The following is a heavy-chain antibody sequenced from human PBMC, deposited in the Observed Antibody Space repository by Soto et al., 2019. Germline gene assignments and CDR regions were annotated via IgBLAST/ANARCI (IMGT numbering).Heavy chain of an antibody. J-gene: IGHJ6*02. CDR2: ISSSGTYI. CDR3: ARDPSDCSSTSCWGYYALDV. CDR1: VFTFGTYS. D-gene: IGHD2-2*01. V-gene: IGHV3-21*01. Sequence: GGSLRLSCAASVFTFGTYSMNWVRQAPGKGLEWVSSISSSGTYIHYADSLKGRFTISRDNAKNSLYLQMISLRAEDTAVYYCARDPSDCSSTSCWGYYALDVWGQGTTVTVSS.